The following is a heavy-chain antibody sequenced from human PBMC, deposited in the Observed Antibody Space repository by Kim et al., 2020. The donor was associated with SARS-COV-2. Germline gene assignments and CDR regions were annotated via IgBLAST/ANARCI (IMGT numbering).Heavy chain of an antibody. V-gene: IGHV4-31*02. Sequence: NPSLKSRVTISVDTSKNQFSLKLSSVTAADTAVYYCARDRYFGGYYGMDVWGQGTTVTVSS. D-gene: IGHD1-20*01. J-gene: IGHJ6*02. CDR3: ARDRYFGGYYGMDV.